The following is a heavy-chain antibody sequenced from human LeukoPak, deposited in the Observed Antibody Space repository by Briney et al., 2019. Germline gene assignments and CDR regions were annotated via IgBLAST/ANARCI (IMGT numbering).Heavy chain of an antibody. J-gene: IGHJ4*02. CDR1: GGSISSYY. D-gene: IGHD5-18*01. V-gene: IGHV4-59*01. Sequence: SETLSLTCTVSGGSISSYYWSWIRQPPGKGLEWIVYIYYSGSTNYNPSLKSRVTISVDTSKNQFSLKLSSVTAADTAVYYCAREGGYSYGDAPLHFDNWGQGTLVTVSS. CDR3: AREGGYSYGDAPLHFDN. CDR2: IYYSGST.